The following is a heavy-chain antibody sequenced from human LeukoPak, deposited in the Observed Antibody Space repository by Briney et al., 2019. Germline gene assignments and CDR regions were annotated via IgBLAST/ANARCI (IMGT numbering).Heavy chain of an antibody. CDR3: ATLRGFDY. D-gene: IGHD3-10*01. CDR2: ISYDGSNK. Sequence: GGSLRLSCAASGFTFSRYAIHWVRQAPGKGLEWVAVISYDGSNKYYADSVKGRFTISRDNSKNTLYLQMNSLRAEDTAVYYCATLRGFDYWGQGTLVTVSS. J-gene: IGHJ4*02. CDR1: GFTFSRYA. V-gene: IGHV3-30-3*01.